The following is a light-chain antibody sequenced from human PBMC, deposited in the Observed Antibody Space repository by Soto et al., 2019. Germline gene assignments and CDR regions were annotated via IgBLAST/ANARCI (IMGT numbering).Light chain of an antibody. J-gene: IGKJ3*01. Sequence: DIQMTQSPSSLSASVGDRVTITCRASQSISSYLNWYQQKPGKAPKLLIYAASSLQSGVPSRFSGSGSGTDFTLTISSLQPEDFATYYCTQKDTFGPGTKVDIK. V-gene: IGKV1-39*01. CDR3: TQKDT. CDR2: AAS. CDR1: QSISSY.